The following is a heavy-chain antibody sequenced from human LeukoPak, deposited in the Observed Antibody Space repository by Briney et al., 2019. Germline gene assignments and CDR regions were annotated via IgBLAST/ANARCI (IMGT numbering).Heavy chain of an antibody. D-gene: IGHD6-6*01. Sequence: SETLSLTCTVSGGSITSYYWNWIRQPPGKGLEWIGYIYYSGSTSYNPSLKSRLTISVDTSKNQFSLKLTSVTAAGTAVYYCAGHLVGFAWFDPWGQGSLVTVSS. CDR2: IYYSGST. CDR1: GGSITSYY. J-gene: IGHJ5*02. V-gene: IGHV4-59*01. CDR3: AGHLVGFAWFDP.